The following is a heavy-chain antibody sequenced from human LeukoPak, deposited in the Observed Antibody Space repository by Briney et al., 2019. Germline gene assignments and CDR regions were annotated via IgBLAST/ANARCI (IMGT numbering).Heavy chain of an antibody. CDR2: IYYTGTT. CDR1: GGSIRDFY. Sequence: SETLSLTYSVSGGSIRDFYWTWIRQPPGKGLEWIGYIYYTGTTNYSPSLRGRVIMSVDTSRNQFSLNLTSVTPADTAVYFCARLGDEIAVSGLKYYHYSHTDVWGSGTTVAVSS. CDR3: ARLGDEIAVSGLKYYHYSHTDV. D-gene: IGHD6-19*01. J-gene: IGHJ6*03. V-gene: IGHV4-59*01.